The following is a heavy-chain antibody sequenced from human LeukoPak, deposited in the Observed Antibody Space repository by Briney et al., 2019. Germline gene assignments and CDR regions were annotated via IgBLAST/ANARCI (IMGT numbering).Heavy chain of an antibody. Sequence: PGGSLRLSCAASGFTFDDYAMHWVRQAPGKGLEWVSGISWNSGSIGYADSVKGRFTISRDNAKNSLYLQMNSLRAEDTALYYCAKDIRHTMIVVVIDYWGQGTLVTVSS. J-gene: IGHJ4*02. CDR3: AKDIRHTMIVVVIDY. CDR2: ISWNSGSI. CDR1: GFTFDDYA. D-gene: IGHD3-22*01. V-gene: IGHV3-9*01.